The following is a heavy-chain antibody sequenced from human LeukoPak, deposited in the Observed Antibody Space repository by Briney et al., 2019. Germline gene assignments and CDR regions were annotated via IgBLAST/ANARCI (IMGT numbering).Heavy chain of an antibody. CDR2: INNDGSSA. D-gene: IGHD6-13*01. CDR3: AKGAPRYSSSWYSGYFDY. Sequence: GGSLRLSCAASGFTFSSYWMHWVRQTPGKGLIYISRINNDGSSANYADSVRGRFTISRDNSKNSLYLQMNSLRTEDTALYYCAKGAPRYSSSWYSGYFDYWGQGTLVTVSS. J-gene: IGHJ4*02. V-gene: IGHV3-74*01. CDR1: GFTFSSYW.